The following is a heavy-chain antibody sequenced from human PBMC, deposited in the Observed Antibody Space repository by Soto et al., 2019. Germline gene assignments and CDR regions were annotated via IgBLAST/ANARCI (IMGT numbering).Heavy chain of an antibody. D-gene: IGHD3-3*01. J-gene: IGHJ6*03. Sequence: GESLKISCKGSGYSFTSYWIGWVRQMPGKGLEWMGIIYPGDSDTRYSPSFQGQVTISADKSISTAYLQWSSLKASDTAMYYCARHSYDFWSGYSTYLYYYMDVWGKGTKVTVSS. CDR2: IYPGDSDT. CDR3: ARHSYDFWSGYSTYLYYYMDV. CDR1: GYSFTSYW. V-gene: IGHV5-51*01.